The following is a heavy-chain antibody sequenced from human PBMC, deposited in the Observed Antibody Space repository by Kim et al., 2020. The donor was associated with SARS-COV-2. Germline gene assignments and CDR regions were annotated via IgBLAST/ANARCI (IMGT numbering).Heavy chain of an antibody. Sequence: ASVKVSCKASGYTFTSYGISWVRQAPGQGLEWMGWISAYNGNTNYAQKLQGRVTMTTDTSTSTAYMELRSLRSDDTAVYYCARDPGRGVRGVIITYMDVWGQGTTVTVSS. J-gene: IGHJ6*02. D-gene: IGHD3-10*01. CDR3: ARDPGRGVRGVIITYMDV. CDR1: GYTFTSYG. V-gene: IGHV1-18*04. CDR2: ISAYNGNT.